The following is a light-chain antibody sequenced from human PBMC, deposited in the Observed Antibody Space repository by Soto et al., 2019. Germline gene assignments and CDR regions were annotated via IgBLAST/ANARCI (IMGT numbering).Light chain of an antibody. CDR1: QSISSW. J-gene: IGKJ1*01. V-gene: IGKV1-5*01. CDR3: QQYKIYSRT. Sequence: DIQMTQSPSTLSASVGDRVTITCRASQSISSWLAWYQQKPGKAPKVLIFDASSLESGVPSRFSGSGAGTEFTLTISSLQPDDFATYYCQQYKIYSRTFGHGTKVDIK. CDR2: DAS.